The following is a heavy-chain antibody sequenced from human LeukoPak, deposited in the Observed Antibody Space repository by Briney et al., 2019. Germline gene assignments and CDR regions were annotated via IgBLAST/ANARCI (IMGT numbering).Heavy chain of an antibody. D-gene: IGHD3-9*01. Sequence: GKSLRLSCAASGFTFNSYFMHWVRRAPGKGLEWLAIVSYDGDNEYYADSVKGRFTISRDNSKKTLSLQMTSLTPEDTAVYYYARDGYYDIFNGYFDHWGQGTLVTVSS. CDR1: GFTFNSYF. CDR3: ARDGYYDIFNGYFDH. CDR2: VSYDGDNE. J-gene: IGHJ4*02. V-gene: IGHV3-30-3*01.